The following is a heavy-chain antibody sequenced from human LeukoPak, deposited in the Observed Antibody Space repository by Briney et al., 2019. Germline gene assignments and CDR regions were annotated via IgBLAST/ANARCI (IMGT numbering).Heavy chain of an antibody. J-gene: IGHJ3*02. Sequence: GGSLRLSCAASGFTVSSNYMSWVRQAPGKGLEWVSVIYSGGSTYYADSVKGRFTISRDNSKNTLYLQMNSLRAEDTAVYYCARSLRGTGDFDIWGQGTMVTVSS. CDR2: IYSGGST. V-gene: IGHV3-66*01. CDR1: GFTVSSNY. D-gene: IGHD7-27*01. CDR3: ARSLRGTGDFDI.